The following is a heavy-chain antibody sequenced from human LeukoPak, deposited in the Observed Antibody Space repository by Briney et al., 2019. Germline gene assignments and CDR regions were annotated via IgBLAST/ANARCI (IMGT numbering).Heavy chain of an antibody. D-gene: IGHD2-15*01. CDR3: ARHVVRAGNDY. Sequence: PSETLSLTCTVSGYSISSGYYWGWIRQPPGKGLEWIGSIYHSGSTYYNPSLKSRVTISVDTSKNQFSLKLSSVTAADTAVYYCARHVVRAGNDYWGQGTLVTVSS. CDR1: GYSISSGYY. J-gene: IGHJ4*02. V-gene: IGHV4-38-2*02. CDR2: IYHSGST.